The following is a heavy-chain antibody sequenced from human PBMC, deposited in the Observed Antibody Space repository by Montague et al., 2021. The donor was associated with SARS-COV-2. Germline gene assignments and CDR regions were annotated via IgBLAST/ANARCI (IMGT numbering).Heavy chain of an antibody. CDR1: GGSISGHY. V-gene: IGHV4-59*11. D-gene: IGHD3-16*01. CDR2: FDHSGIT. CDR3: AREFRIELWQTNWYFGL. J-gene: IGHJ2*01. Sequence: SETLSLTCSVSGGSISGHYWSWIRQPPGKGLEWIGNFDHSGITKYNPSPKSRATISVDTSKNQFALRLSSVTAADTAVYYCAREFRIELWQTNWYFGLWGRGTLVTVSS.